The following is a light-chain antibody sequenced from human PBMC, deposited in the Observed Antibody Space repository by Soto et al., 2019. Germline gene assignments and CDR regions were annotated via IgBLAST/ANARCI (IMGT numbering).Light chain of an antibody. CDR2: DAS. J-gene: IGKJ5*01. Sequence: DIQMTQSPSTLSASVGDRVTITCRASQSIYNWLAWYQQKPGKAPKLLIYDASSLQSGVPSRFSGSGSGTDFTLTISSLEPEDFAVYYCQQRSNWPPITFGQGTRLEIK. CDR3: QQRSNWPPIT. V-gene: IGKV1-5*01. CDR1: QSIYNW.